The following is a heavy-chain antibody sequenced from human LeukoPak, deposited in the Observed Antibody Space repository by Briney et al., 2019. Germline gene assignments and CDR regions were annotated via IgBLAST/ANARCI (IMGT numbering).Heavy chain of an antibody. Sequence: GGSLRLSCAASGFTFSSYSMNWVRQAPGKGLEWVSSISSSSSYIYYADSVKGRFTISRDNAKNSLYSQMNSLRAEDTAVYYCARGRAGSSSRYYYMDVWGKGTTVTVSS. D-gene: IGHD6-6*01. CDR1: GFTFSSYS. V-gene: IGHV3-21*01. CDR3: ARGRAGSSSRYYYMDV. J-gene: IGHJ6*03. CDR2: ISSSSSYI.